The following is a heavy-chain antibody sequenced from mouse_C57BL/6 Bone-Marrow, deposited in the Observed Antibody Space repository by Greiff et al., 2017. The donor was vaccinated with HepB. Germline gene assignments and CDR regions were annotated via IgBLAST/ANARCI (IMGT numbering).Heavy chain of an antibody. D-gene: IGHD2-4*01. CDR2: INPSNGGT. Sequence: QVQLQQPGTELVKPGASVKLSCKASGYTFTSYWMHWVKQRPGQCLEWIGNINPSNGGTNYNEKFKSKATLTVDKSSSTAYMQLSSLTSEDSAVYYCARDDYDLYYFDYWGQGTTLTVSS. CDR3: ARDDYDLYYFDY. V-gene: IGHV1-53*01. J-gene: IGHJ2*01. CDR1: GYTFTSYW.